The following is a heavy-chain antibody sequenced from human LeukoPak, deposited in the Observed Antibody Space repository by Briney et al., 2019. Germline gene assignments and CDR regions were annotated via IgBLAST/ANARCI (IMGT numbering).Heavy chain of an antibody. CDR2: IYHSGST. CDR1: GAIVNYY. CDR3: ATGPQYDH. J-gene: IGHJ4*02. Sequence: PSETLSLTCTVSGAIVNYYLSWIRQPPGKGPEWLGYIYHSGSTKYNSSLKRRVTMSVDTSSNQFSLNLKSVTAPDTAVYYCATGPQYDHWGPGMLVTVSS. V-gene: IGHV4-59*01.